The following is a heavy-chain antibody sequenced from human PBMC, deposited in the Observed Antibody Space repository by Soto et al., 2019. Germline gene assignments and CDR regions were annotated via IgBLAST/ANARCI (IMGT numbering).Heavy chain of an antibody. CDR1: GGSISSGNYY. Sequence: QVQLQESGPGLVKPSQTLSLTCTVSGGSISSGNYYWSWIRQPPGKGLEWIGFISYSGSTYYSTSLRRRVTRSVYTSKCQFCLNLSFVTAADTAGYYCASMGTPATGLFFFDYWGQGSLVTVSS. CDR3: ASMGTPATGLFFFDY. CDR2: ISYSGST. D-gene: IGHD2-15*01. V-gene: IGHV4-30-4*01. J-gene: IGHJ4*02.